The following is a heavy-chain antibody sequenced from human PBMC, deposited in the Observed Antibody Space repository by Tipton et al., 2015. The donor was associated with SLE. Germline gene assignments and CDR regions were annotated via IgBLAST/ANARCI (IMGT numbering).Heavy chain of an antibody. CDR1: GFTFSTSA. V-gene: IGHV3-11*01. D-gene: IGHD2-8*02. CDR2: ISSSGSTI. CDR3: ARAGGPPFYYYYMDV. J-gene: IGHJ6*03. Sequence: SLRLSCAASGFTFSTSAMRWIRQAPGKGLEWVSYISSSGSTIYYADSVKGRFTISRDNAKNSLYLQMNSLRAEDTAVYYCARAGGPPFYYYYMDVWGKGTTVTVSS.